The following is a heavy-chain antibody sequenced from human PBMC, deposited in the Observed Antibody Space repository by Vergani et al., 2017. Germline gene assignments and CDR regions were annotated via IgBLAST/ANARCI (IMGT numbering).Heavy chain of an antibody. J-gene: IGHJ4*02. CDR1: GFPFSSYS. D-gene: IGHD4-17*01. V-gene: IGHV3-21*01. Sequence: EVQLVESGGGLVKPGGSLRLSCAASGFPFSSYSMNWVRQAPGKGLEWVSSISSSSSYIYYADSVKGRFTISRDNAKNSLYLQMNSLRAEDTAVYYCARDPYGDYVGPDYWGQGTLVTVSS. CDR2: ISSSSSYI. CDR3: ARDPYGDYVGPDY.